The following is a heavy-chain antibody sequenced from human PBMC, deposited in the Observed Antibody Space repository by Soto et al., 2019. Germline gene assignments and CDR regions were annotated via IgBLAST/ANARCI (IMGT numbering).Heavy chain of an antibody. CDR1: GFTFNSYW. D-gene: IGHD3-10*01. V-gene: IGHV3-7*03. CDR3: ARSVRPLSWFDP. J-gene: IGHJ5*02. Sequence: LRLSCAASGFTFNSYWMAWVRQAPGKGLEWVANIKQDGSEKYYVDSVKGRFTISRDNFGNTMYLQMNSVRVEDTAVYYCARSVRPLSWFDPWGQGTRVTVSS. CDR2: IKQDGSEK.